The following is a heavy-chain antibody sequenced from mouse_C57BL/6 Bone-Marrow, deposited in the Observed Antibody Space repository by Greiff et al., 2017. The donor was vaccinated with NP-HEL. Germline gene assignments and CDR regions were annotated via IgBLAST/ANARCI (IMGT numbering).Heavy chain of an antibody. CDR1: GYTFTSYW. D-gene: IGHD2-4*01. J-gene: IGHJ4*01. CDR2: IDPNSGGN. V-gene: IGHV1-72*01. Sequence: QVQLKQPGAEFVKPGASVKLSCKASGYTFTSYWMHWVKQRPGRGLEWIRRIDPNSGGNKYNEKFKSKAKLTVDKPSSTAYMQLSSLTSEDSAVYYCAREGIYYDYGYMDYWGQGTSVTVSS. CDR3: AREGIYYDYGYMDY.